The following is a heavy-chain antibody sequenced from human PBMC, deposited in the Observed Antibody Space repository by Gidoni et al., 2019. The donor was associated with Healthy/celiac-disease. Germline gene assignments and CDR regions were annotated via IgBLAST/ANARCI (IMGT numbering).Heavy chain of an antibody. V-gene: IGHV3-11*01. J-gene: IGHJ5*02. Sequence: QVQLVESGGGLVKPGGSLRLSCAASGFTFSDYYMSWIRQAPGKGLEWVSYISSSGSTIYYADSVKGRFTISRDNAKNSLYLQMNSLRAEDTAVYYCARDGVPSSSSWYSRLPLGWFDPWGQGTLVTVSS. CDR2: ISSSGSTI. CDR1: GFTFSDYY. D-gene: IGHD6-13*01. CDR3: ARDGVPSSSSWYSRLPLGWFDP.